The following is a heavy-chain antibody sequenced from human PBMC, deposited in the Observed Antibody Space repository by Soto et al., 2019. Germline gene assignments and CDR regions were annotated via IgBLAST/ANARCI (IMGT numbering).Heavy chain of an antibody. J-gene: IGHJ4*02. V-gene: IGHV4-39*01. CDR1: GYAVSGSSDY. CDR3: PRHRRTIYLTEY. CDR2: IYYSRST. Sequence: SETPSITGTVSGYAVSGSSDYWGWIRQPPGKGPDWLGSIYYSRSTYSNPSLKSRVTISVDPSKTQLSMKLSSVPPADKAVYYRPRHRRTIYLTEYWGAGTLVTVYS. D-gene: IGHD3-9*01.